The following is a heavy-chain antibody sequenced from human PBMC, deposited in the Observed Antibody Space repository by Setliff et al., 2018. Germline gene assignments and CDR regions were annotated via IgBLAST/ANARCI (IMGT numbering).Heavy chain of an antibody. D-gene: IGHD3-22*01. Sequence: PSETLSLTCGVSGLSISSGYYWAWIRQPPGKGLEWIGRIYRSGNTYIHPSLKSRLTLSVDMSKNQFSMNLKSVTASDTAVYYCSRRGAGSYDDCSPYLTFDYWGQGILVTVSS. CDR2: IYRSGNT. CDR3: SRRGAGSYDDCSPYLTFDY. CDR1: GLSISSGYY. J-gene: IGHJ4*02. V-gene: IGHV4-38-2*01.